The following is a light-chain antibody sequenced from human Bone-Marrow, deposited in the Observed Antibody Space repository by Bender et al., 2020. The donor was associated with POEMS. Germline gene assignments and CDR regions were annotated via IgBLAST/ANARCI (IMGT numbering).Light chain of an antibody. V-gene: IGLV2-23*02. J-gene: IGLJ3*02. Sequence: QSALTQPASVSGSPGQSITISCTGTSSDVGSYNLVSWYQQHPGKAPKLMIQEVTKRPSGVSYRFSGSKSGDTASLTISGLQAEDEADYYCCSYAASSTVVFGGGTKVTVL. CDR2: EVT. CDR1: SSDVGSYNL. CDR3: CSYAASSTVV.